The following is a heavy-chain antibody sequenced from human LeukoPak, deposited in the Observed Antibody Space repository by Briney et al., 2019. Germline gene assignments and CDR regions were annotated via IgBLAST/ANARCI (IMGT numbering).Heavy chain of an antibody. CDR3: ARASGVKYPNWFDP. D-gene: IGHD2-2*01. V-gene: IGHV4-38-2*01. Sequence: SETLSLTCGVSGYSISSDYYYWVWIRQSPGKGLEWTGSISHSGSTYYNPSLRSRVTISVDTSKSQFSLTVRSMTAADTAMYYCARASGVKYPNWFDPWGQGILVTVSS. CDR1: GYSISSDYYY. J-gene: IGHJ5*02. CDR2: ISHSGST.